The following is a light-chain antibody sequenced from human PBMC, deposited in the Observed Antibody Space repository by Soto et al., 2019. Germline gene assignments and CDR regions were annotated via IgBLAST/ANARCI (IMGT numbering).Light chain of an antibody. CDR3: QHFDNLPYT. V-gene: IGKV1-33*01. J-gene: IGKJ2*01. CDR2: DAP. CDR1: QDITNY. Sequence: DIQLTQSPSSLSASVGDRVTITCQASQDITNYLNWYRQKPGKAPELLIYDAPNSETGVPSRFSGSGSGTDFTFTISSLQPEDIATYYCQHFDNLPYTFGQGTKLEIK.